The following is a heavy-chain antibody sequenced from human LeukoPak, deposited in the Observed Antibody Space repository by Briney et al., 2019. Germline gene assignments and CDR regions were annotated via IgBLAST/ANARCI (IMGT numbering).Heavy chain of an antibody. CDR3: ARLDDCSSTSCPRGDWFDP. V-gene: IGHV5-51*01. J-gene: IGHJ5*02. CDR1: GYSFTSYW. CDR2: IYPGDSDT. Sequence: GESLKISCKGSGYSFTSYWIGWVRQMPGKGLEWMGIIYPGDSDTRYSPSFQGQVTISADKSISTAYLQWSSLKASDTAMYYCARLDDCSSTSCPRGDWFDPWGQGTLVTVSS. D-gene: IGHD2-2*01.